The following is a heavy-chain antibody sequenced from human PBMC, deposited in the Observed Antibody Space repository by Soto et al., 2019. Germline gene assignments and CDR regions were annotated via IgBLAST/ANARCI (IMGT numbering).Heavy chain of an antibody. CDR2: ISSSSSYI. V-gene: IGHV3-21*01. CDR3: AAPLGYGDDAFDI. Sequence: GGSLILSCAASGFTFSSYSMNWVRQAPGKGLEWISSISSSSSYIYYADSVKGRVTISRDNAKNSLYLQMNSLRAEDTAVYYCAAPLGYGDDAFDIWGQGTMVTVSS. J-gene: IGHJ3*02. CDR1: GFTFSSYS. D-gene: IGHD4-17*01.